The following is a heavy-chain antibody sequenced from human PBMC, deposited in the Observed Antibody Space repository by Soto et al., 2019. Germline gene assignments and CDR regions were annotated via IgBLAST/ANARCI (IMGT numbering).Heavy chain of an antibody. Sequence: VQLVQSGAEVKKPGASVKVSCKASGYTFINYGISWVRQAPGQGLEWRGWISPYRGNRNDAQKFQGGVTMTSDTSTTTAYMELRSLRSNDTGVYYCANRIVPSVYYGMDVWGQGTTVTVSS. CDR1: GYTFINYG. J-gene: IGHJ6*02. V-gene: IGHV1-18*01. D-gene: IGHD2-2*01. CDR3: ANRIVPSVYYGMDV. CDR2: ISPYRGNR.